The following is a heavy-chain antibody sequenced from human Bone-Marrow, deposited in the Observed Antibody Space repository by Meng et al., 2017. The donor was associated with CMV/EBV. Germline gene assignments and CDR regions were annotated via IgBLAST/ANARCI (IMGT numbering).Heavy chain of an antibody. J-gene: IGHJ5*02. CDR3: ARCITIFGVVTSNWFDP. CDR2: IIPIFGTA. Sequence: GTFSSYAISWVRQAPGQGLEWMGGIIPIFGTANYAQKFQGRVKITTDESTSTAYMELSSLRSEDTAVYYCARCITIFGVVTSNWFDPWGQGTLVTVSS. CDR1: GTFSSYA. D-gene: IGHD3-3*01. V-gene: IGHV1-69*05.